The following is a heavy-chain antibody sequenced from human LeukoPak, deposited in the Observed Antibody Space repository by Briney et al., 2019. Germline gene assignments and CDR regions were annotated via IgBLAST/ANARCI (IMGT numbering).Heavy chain of an antibody. V-gene: IGHV3-7*01. CDR2: IKQDGSEK. D-gene: IGHD5-12*01. Sequence: PGGSLGLSCAASGFTFSSYWMSWVRQAPGKGLEWVANIKQDGSEKYYVDSVKGRFTISRDNAKNSLYLQMNSLRAEDTAVYYCARDRRYGGYVTVFDYWGQGTLVTVSS. J-gene: IGHJ4*02. CDR3: ARDRRYGGYVTVFDY. CDR1: GFTFSSYW.